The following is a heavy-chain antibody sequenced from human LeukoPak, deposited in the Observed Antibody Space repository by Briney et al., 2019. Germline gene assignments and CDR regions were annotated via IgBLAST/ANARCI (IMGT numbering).Heavy chain of an antibody. D-gene: IGHD5-12*01. CDR2: IYTSGST. J-gene: IGHJ4*02. V-gene: IGHV4-61*02. CDR1: GGSISSDSYY. CDR3: ARGRGSGYDFGY. Sequence: SETLSLTCTVSGGSISSDSYYWSWIRQPAGKGLEWIGRIYTSGSTNYNPSLKSRVTISVDTSKNQFSLKLSSVTAADTAVYYCARGRGSGYDFGYWGQGTLVTVSS.